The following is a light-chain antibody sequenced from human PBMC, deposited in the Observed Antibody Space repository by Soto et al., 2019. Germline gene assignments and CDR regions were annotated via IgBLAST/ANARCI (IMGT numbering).Light chain of an antibody. Sequence: DIQMTQCLSTLSASVGDRVTITCRASHGIRRWLAWYQQKPGKAPKLLIFDASSLESGVPSRFSGSGSGTSFTLTISSLQPEDFATYYCQQLLSYPITFGQGTRLEIK. J-gene: IGKJ5*01. CDR3: QQLLSYPIT. CDR2: DAS. CDR1: HGIRRW. V-gene: IGKV1-5*01.